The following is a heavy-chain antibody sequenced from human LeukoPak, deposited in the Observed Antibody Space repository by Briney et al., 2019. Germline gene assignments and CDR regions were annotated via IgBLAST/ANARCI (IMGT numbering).Heavy chain of an antibody. Sequence: ASVKVSCKASGYIFTSYGISWVRQAPGQGLEWMGWISVYNGNTNYAQKLQGRVTMTTDTSTSIAYMELRSLRSDDTAVYYCARDKNPWYSSGWFFVHAFDIWGQGTMVTVSS. CDR3: ARDKNPWYSSGWFFVHAFDI. CDR2: ISVYNGNT. CDR1: GYIFTSYG. J-gene: IGHJ3*02. V-gene: IGHV1-18*01. D-gene: IGHD6-19*01.